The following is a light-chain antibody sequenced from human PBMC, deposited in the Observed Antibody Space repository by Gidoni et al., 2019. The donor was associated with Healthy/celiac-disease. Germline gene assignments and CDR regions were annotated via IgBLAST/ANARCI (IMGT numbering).Light chain of an antibody. V-gene: IGKV2-28*01. J-gene: IGKJ1*01. CDR3: MQPLQTPRT. CDR2: LGS. Sequence: DIVMTQSPLSLLVTPGEPASISCRSSQSLLHSNGYNYLDWYLQKPGQSPQLLIYLGSNRASGVPDRFSGSGSGTDFTLKISRVEAEDVGVYYCMQPLQTPRTFGQGTKVEIK. CDR1: QSLLHSNGYNY.